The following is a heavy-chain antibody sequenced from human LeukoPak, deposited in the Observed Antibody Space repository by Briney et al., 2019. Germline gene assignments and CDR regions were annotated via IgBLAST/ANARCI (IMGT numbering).Heavy chain of an antibody. Sequence: GGSLRLSCAASGFTFSYYSMSWVRRAPGKGLEWVAVIWYDGSNKYYADSVRGRFTISRDNSKNTLFLQMNSLRAEDTAVYYCARERIRGSSYYYYGMDVWGQGTTVTVSS. CDR2: IWYDGSNK. V-gene: IGHV3-33*08. J-gene: IGHJ6*02. D-gene: IGHD6-6*01. CDR1: GFTFSYYS. CDR3: ARERIRGSSYYYYGMDV.